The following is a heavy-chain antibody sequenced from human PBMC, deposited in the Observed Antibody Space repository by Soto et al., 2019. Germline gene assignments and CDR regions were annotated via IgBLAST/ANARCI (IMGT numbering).Heavy chain of an antibody. CDR2: ISAYNGNT. CDR1: GYTFTSYG. D-gene: IGHD3-9*01. J-gene: IGHJ3*02. Sequence: ASVKVSCKASGYTFTSYGISWVRQAPGQGLEWMGWISAYNGNTNYAQKLQGRVTITTDTSTSTAYMELRSLRSEDTAVYYCARSGSYFDSRGAFDIWGQGTMVTVSS. V-gene: IGHV1-18*01. CDR3: ARSGSYFDSRGAFDI.